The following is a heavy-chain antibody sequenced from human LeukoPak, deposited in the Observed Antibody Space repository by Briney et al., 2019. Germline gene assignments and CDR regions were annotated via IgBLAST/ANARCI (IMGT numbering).Heavy chain of an antibody. CDR3: ARQKAGTLSNWFDP. D-gene: IGHD6-19*01. CDR1: GGSISSSSYF. CDR2: IYYSGNT. V-gene: IGHV4-39*01. J-gene: IGHJ5*02. Sequence: SETLSLTCTVSGGSISSSSYFWDWIRQPPGKGLEGIGNIYYSGNTYYNPSLKSRVTISVDTSKNQFSLKLSSVPAADTAMYYCARQKAGTLSNWFDPWGQGTLVTVSS.